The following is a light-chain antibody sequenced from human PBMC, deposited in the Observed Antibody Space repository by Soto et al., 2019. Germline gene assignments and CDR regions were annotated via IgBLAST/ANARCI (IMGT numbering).Light chain of an antibody. Sequence: EIVMTQSPATLSVSPGEGATLSCKASQTVYNNLAWYQQRPGQPPRLLIYDASTRATGISARFSGSGYGTEFTLTISSLQSEDFAVYFCQQCRNWPLTFGGWTKVEIK. CDR1: QTVYNN. J-gene: IGKJ4*01. CDR2: DAS. CDR3: QQCRNWPLT. V-gene: IGKV3-15*01.